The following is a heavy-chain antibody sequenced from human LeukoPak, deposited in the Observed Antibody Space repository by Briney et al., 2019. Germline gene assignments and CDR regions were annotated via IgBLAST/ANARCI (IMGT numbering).Heavy chain of an antibody. CDR3: ARLGWFSSSSDYYYYAMDV. D-gene: IGHD6-6*01. Sequence: PSETLSLTCAVSGGSNNNHYWTWIRQPPGKGLEWIGYVYYSGGTSYNPSLKSRVTISGDSSTSQFSLTLRSVTAADTAVYYCARLGWFSSSSDYYYYAMDVWGQGTTVTVSS. J-gene: IGHJ6*02. V-gene: IGHV4-59*11. CDR1: GGSNNNHY. CDR2: VYYSGGT.